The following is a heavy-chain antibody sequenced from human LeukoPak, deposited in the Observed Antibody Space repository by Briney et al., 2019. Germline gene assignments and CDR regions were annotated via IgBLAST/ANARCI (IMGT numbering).Heavy chain of an antibody. J-gene: IGHJ4*02. V-gene: IGHV1-2*02. CDR3: AREARGYSGYDRDY. D-gene: IGHD5-12*01. CDR1: GYTFTGYY. Sequence: GASVKVSCKASGYTFTGYYMHWVRQAPGQGLEWMGWINPNSGGTNYAQKFQGRVTMTRDTSISTAHMELSRLRSDDTAVYYCAREARGYSGYDRDYWGQGTLVTVSS. CDR2: INPNSGGT.